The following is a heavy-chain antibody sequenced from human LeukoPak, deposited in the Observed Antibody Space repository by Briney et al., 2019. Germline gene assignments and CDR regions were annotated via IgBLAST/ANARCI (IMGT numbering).Heavy chain of an antibody. CDR3: ARGDYGGKGWYFDY. CDR1: GGSISSSSFY. D-gene: IGHD4-17*01. V-gene: IGHV4-39*07. CDR2: ISYSGTT. Sequence: SETLSLTCAVSGGSISSSSFYWGWIRQPPGKGLEWIGTISYSGTTYYNPSLKSRVTISVDTSKNQFSLKLSSVTAADTAVYYCARGDYGGKGWYFDYWGQGTLVTVSS. J-gene: IGHJ4*02.